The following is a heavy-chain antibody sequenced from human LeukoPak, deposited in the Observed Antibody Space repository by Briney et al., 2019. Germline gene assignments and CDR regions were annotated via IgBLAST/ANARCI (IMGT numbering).Heavy chain of an antibody. CDR3: ARDLRGVIKPLDY. Sequence: GGSLRLSCAAPGFTFSSYWMSWVRQAPGKGLEWVASIKQDGSEKYYVDSVKGRFTISRDNAKNSLYLQMNSLRAEDTAVYYCARDLRGVIKPLDYWGQGTLVIGSS. D-gene: IGHD3-10*01. CDR1: GFTFSSYW. V-gene: IGHV3-7*01. CDR2: IKQDGSEK. J-gene: IGHJ4*02.